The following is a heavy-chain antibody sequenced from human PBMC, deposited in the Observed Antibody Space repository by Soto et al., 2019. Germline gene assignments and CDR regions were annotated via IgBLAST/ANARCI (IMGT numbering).Heavy chain of an antibody. J-gene: IGHJ5*02. CDR3: ARIGSGIIVGATGWFDT. CDR1: GGSISSYY. Sequence: SETLSLTCTVSGGSISSYYWSWIRQPPGKGLEWIGYIYYSGSTNYNPSLKSRVTISVDTSKNQFSLKLSSVTAADTAVYYCARIGSGIIVGATGWFDTWGQGTLVTVSS. D-gene: IGHD1-26*01. CDR2: IYYSGST. V-gene: IGHV4-59*01.